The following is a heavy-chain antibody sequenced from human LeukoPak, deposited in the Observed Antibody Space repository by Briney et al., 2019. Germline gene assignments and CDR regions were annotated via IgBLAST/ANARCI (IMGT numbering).Heavy chain of an antibody. CDR2: INHSGST. Sequence: PSETLSLTCAVYGGSFSGYYWSWIRQPPGKGLEWIGEINHSGSTNYNPSLKSRVTISVDTSKNQFSLKLSSVTAADTAVYYCARRVPNYSYSSGWYWFDPWGQGTLVTVSS. J-gene: IGHJ5*02. CDR3: ARRVPNYSYSSGWYWFDP. CDR1: GGSFSGYY. V-gene: IGHV4-34*01. D-gene: IGHD6-19*01.